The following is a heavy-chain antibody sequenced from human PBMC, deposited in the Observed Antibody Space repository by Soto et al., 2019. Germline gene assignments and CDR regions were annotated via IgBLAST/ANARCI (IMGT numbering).Heavy chain of an antibody. J-gene: IGHJ3*02. CDR3: ARGYYDSSGYDAFDI. V-gene: IGHV3-11*01. CDR2: ISSSGSTK. D-gene: IGHD3-22*01. CDR1: GFTFSDYY. Sequence: GGSLRLSCAASGFTFSDYYMSWIRQAPGKGLEWVSYISSSGSTKYYAYSVKGRFTISRDNAKNSLYLQMNSLRAEDTAVFYCARGYYDSSGYDAFDIWGQGTLVTVSS.